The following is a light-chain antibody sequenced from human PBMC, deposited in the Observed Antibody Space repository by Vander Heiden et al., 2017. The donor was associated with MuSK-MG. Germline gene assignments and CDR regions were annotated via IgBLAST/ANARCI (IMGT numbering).Light chain of an antibody. CDR1: QSISSD. Sequence: IVMTQSPATLSVSPREGATLSCRASQSISSDLAWYQHKPGQAPRLLIYAASTRATGIPARFSGSASGTEFTLTISSLQSQDFTVYYCQQYNNWPRTFGQGTKVEIK. CDR3: QQYNNWPRT. CDR2: AAS. J-gene: IGKJ1*01. V-gene: IGKV3-15*01.